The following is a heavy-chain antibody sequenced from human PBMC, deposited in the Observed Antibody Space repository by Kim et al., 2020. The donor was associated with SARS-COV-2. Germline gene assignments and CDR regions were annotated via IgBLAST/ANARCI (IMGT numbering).Heavy chain of an antibody. CDR3: ARGSYDSRGYEDAFDI. Sequence: SLKRRVTIAVDKSKNQFSLKLSSVTAADTAVYYCARGSYDSRGYEDAFDIWGQGTMVTVSS. D-gene: IGHD3-22*01. J-gene: IGHJ3*02. V-gene: IGHV4-4*02.